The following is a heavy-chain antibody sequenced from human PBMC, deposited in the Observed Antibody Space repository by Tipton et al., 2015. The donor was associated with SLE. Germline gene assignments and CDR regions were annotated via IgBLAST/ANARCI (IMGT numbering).Heavy chain of an antibody. CDR2: IYYSGST. D-gene: IGHD1-1*01. CDR3: ARGDPFRVGGTDWFDP. V-gene: IGHV4-39*07. CDR1: GGSVSSGSYY. J-gene: IGHJ5*02. Sequence: TLSLTCAVSGGSVSSGSYYWSWIRQPPGKGLEWIGSIYYSGSTYYNPSLKSRVTISVDTSKNQFSLKLSSVTAADTAVYYCARGDPFRVGGTDWFDPWGQGTLVTVSS.